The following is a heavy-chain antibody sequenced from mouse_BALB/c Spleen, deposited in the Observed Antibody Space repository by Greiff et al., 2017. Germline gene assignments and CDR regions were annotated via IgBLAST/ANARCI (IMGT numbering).Heavy chain of an antibody. CDR1: GYSITSDYA. J-gene: IGHJ4*01. D-gene: IGHD1-1*01. Sequence: EVQLMESGPGLVKPSQSLSLTCTVSGYSITSDYAWYWIRQFPGNKVGWMGYISYSGGTSYNPSIKSRISITRDTSKNQFFLQFNSVTTEDTATYYCAITTVVSYHAMDYWGQGTSVTVSS. V-gene: IGHV3-2*02. CDR2: ISYSGGT. CDR3: AITTVVSYHAMDY.